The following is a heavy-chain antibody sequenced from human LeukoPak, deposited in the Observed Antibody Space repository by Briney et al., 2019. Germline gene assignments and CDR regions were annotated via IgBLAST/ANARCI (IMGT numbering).Heavy chain of an antibody. J-gene: IGHJ6*03. D-gene: IGHD2-15*01. Sequence: GASVKVSCKASGYTFTSYAMNWVRQAPGQGLEWMGWINTNTGNPTYAQGFTGRFVFSLDTSVSTAYLQISSLKAEDTAVYYCARRGKDYYYYYMDVWGKGTTVTVSS. CDR3: ARRGKDYYYYYMDV. CDR2: INTNTGNP. V-gene: IGHV7-4-1*02. CDR1: GYTFTSYA.